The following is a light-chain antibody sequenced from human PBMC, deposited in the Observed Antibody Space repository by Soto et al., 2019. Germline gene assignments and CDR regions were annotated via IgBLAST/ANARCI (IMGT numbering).Light chain of an antibody. CDR2: AAS. Sequence: DIQMTQSPFSLSASVGDRVTITCRASQSISTYVNWYQQKAAKAPKLLIYAASRLQSEVPSRFVGGGSGTEFTLTITSLQPEDFATYYCQQSHGIPYTFGQGTKLEIK. V-gene: IGKV1-39*01. CDR1: QSISTY. CDR3: QQSHGIPYT. J-gene: IGKJ2*01.